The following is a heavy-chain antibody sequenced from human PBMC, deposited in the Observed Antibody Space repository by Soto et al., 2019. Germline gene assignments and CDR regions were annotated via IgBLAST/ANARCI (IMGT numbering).Heavy chain of an antibody. V-gene: IGHV1-18*01. D-gene: IGHD2-15*01. J-gene: IGHJ6*02. CDR3: ARDDLSYCSGGSCYSGDYYYGMDV. CDR1: GYTFTSYG. CDR2: ISAYNGNT. Sequence: QVQLVQSGAEVKKPGASVKVSCKASGYTFTSYGISWVQQAPGQGLEWMGWISAYNGNTNYAQKLQGRVTMTTDTSTSTAYMELRSLRSDDTAVYYCARDDLSYCSGGSCYSGDYYYGMDVWGQGTTVTVSS.